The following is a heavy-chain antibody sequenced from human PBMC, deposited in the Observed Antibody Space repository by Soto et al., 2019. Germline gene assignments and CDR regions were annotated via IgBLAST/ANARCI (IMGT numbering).Heavy chain of an antibody. CDR1: GFTFRSFT. CDR2: ISSNSAYI. Sequence: GGSLRLSCAASGFTFRSFTMNWVRQAPGKGLEWVSTISSNSAYIYYTDALRGRFTISRDNAKSSMYLQMNSLRAEDTAVYYCARLGSMVRGNPTGFDYWGQGTLVTVSS. CDR3: ARLGSMVRGNPTGFDY. J-gene: IGHJ4*02. V-gene: IGHV3-21*01. D-gene: IGHD3-10*01.